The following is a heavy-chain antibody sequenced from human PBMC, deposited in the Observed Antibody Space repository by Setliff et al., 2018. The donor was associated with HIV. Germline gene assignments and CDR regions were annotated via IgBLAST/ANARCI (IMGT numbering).Heavy chain of an antibody. D-gene: IGHD3-22*01. Sequence: GASVKVSCKASGGTFSSYGITWVRQAPGQGLEWMGGITPLLGTTNYAQRFQSRVTLTTDESTNTVFMDLSSLRSEDTAVYYCATPMFPNYHDNSVLIDWGQGTPVTVSS. CDR2: ITPLLGTT. CDR1: GGTFSSYG. CDR3: ATPMFPNYHDNSVLID. V-gene: IGHV1-69*05. J-gene: IGHJ1*01.